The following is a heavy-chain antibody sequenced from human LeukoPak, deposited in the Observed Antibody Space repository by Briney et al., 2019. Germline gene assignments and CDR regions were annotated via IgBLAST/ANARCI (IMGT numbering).Heavy chain of an antibody. CDR2: INPNSGGT. CDR1: GYTFTGYY. J-gene: IGHJ6*03. Sequence: GASVKVSCKASGYTFTGYYMLWVRQAPGQGLEWMGWINPNSGGTNYAQKFQGRVTMTRDTSISTAYMELSRLRSDDTAVYYCARGYCSSTSCPDYYYYYMDVWGKGTTVTVSS. CDR3: ARGYCSSTSCPDYYYYYMDV. V-gene: IGHV1-2*02. D-gene: IGHD2-2*01.